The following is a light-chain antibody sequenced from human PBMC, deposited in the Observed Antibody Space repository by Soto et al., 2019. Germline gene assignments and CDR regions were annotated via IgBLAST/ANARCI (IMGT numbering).Light chain of an antibody. J-gene: IGLJ2*01. Sequence: QSVLTQPPSASGSPGQSVTISCTGTGSDVASYDYVSWYQQHPGKAPELIIYEVTKRPSGVPDRFSASKSGTTASLTVSGLQAEDEADYYCSSYADTNNLVFGGGTKLTVL. CDR3: SSYADTNNLV. CDR1: GSDVASYDY. V-gene: IGLV2-8*01. CDR2: EVT.